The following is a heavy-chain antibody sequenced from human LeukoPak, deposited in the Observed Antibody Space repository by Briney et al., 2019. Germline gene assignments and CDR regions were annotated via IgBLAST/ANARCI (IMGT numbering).Heavy chain of an antibody. CDR3: AIRYDYGDYFNWFDP. V-gene: IGHV4-39*01. D-gene: IGHD4-17*01. Sequence: PSETLSLTCSVSGCSLSSSSYYWGWIRQPPGKGLEWIGSIHYNGNTYYNPSLTRRVASSVDTSKNQLSLKLSSVTAADTAVYYCAIRYDYGDYFNWFDPWGQGTLVTVSS. CDR1: GCSLSSSSYY. CDR2: IHYNGNT. J-gene: IGHJ5*02.